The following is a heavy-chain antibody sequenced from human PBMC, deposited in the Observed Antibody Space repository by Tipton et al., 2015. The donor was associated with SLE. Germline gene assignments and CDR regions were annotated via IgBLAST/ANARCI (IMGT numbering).Heavy chain of an antibody. V-gene: IGHV3-33*01. CDR1: RFTFSSYG. CDR2: MWFDGSDE. Sequence: SLRLSCAASRFTFSSYGMHWVRQTPGEGLEWVASMWFDGSDEKYADSVRGRFTISRDNSENTLYLQMNSLRVDDTAIYFCARDTRLASGDYGVQDWLDLWGQGTLVTVSS. J-gene: IGHJ5*02. CDR3: ARDTRLASGDYGVQDWLDL. D-gene: IGHD4-17*01.